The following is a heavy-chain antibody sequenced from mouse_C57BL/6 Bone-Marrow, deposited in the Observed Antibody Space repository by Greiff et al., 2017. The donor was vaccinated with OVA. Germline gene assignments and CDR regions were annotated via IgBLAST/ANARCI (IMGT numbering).Heavy chain of an antibody. J-gene: IGHJ3*01. V-gene: IGHV5-16*01. CDR3: ARRGDDYSFAY. D-gene: IGHD2-4*01. Sequence: EVMLVESEGGLVQPGSSMKLSCTASGFTFSDYYMAWVRQVPEKGLEWVANINYDGSSTYYLDSLKSRFIISRDNAKNILYLQMSSLKSEDTATYYCARRGDDYSFAYWGQGTLVTVSA. CDR1: GFTFSDYY. CDR2: INYDGSST.